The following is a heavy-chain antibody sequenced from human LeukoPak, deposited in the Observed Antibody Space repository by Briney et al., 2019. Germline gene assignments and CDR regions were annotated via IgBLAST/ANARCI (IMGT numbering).Heavy chain of an antibody. CDR3: VRLWDNSGFFGY. Sequence: GGSLRLSFVASGFTFSNHWMSWVRQAPGKGLEWVANIQKDGSEKHYVASVEGRFTISRDNAENSLFLQLNSLRADDTAVYYCVRLWDNSGFFGYWGQGALVTVSS. CDR2: IQKDGSEK. CDR1: GFTFSNHW. D-gene: IGHD3-22*01. V-gene: IGHV3-7*01. J-gene: IGHJ4*02.